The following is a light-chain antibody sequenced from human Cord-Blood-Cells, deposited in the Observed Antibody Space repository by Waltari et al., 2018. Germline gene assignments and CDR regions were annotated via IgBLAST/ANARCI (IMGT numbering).Light chain of an antibody. J-gene: IGKJ1*01. V-gene: IGKV1-39*01. CDR2: AAS. Sequence: DIQITPSPSSLSAAVGVIDTITCRASQSISSYLNWYQQKPGKAPKLLIYAASSLQSGVPSRFSGSGSGTDFTLTISSLQPEDFATYYCQQSYSTTWTFGQGTKVEIK. CDR3: QQSYSTTWT. CDR1: QSISSY.